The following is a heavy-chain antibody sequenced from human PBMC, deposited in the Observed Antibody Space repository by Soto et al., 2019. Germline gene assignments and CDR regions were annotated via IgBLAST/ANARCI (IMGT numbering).Heavy chain of an antibody. J-gene: IGHJ6*02. CDR2: IYPGDSDT. V-gene: IGHV5-51*01. CDR3: ERLAADGTYNYSYGMDV. Sequence: VESLKICFEFAGYSVSSYLICLVRQMPGKGLEWMGIIYPGDSDTRYSPSFQGQVTISADKSISTAYLQWRSLKASETAMYYCERLAADGTYNYSYGMDVWGQGTTVTVSS. D-gene: IGHD6-13*01. CDR1: GYSVSSYL.